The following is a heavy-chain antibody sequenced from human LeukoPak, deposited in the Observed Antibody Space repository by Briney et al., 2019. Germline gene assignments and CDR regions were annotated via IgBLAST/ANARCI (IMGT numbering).Heavy chain of an antibody. J-gene: IGHJ4*02. CDR1: GGTFSSYA. CDR2: IIPTFGTA. Sequence: SVKVSCKASGGTFSSYAISWVRQAPGQGLEWMGGIIPTFGTANYAQKFQGRVTITTDESTSTAYMELSSLRSEDTAVYYCARDLGYHPNYYDSSGYYYWGQGTLVTVSS. D-gene: IGHD3-22*01. CDR3: ARDLGYHPNYYDSSGYYY. V-gene: IGHV1-69*05.